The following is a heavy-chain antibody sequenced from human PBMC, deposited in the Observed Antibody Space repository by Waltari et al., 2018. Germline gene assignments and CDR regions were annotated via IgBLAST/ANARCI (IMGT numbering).Heavy chain of an antibody. D-gene: IGHD3-10*01. Sequence: QVQLVESGGDLVKPGGSLRLSCVVSGFTFGNYYMTWVRRAPGKGPEWVQYISNSGADKSSADSVKGRFTISRDNAKNSLYLQMDNLAVDDTAVYYCARSFHWGQGTLVTVSS. CDR1: GFTFGNYY. J-gene: IGHJ4*02. CDR2: ISNSGADK. V-gene: IGHV3-11*04. CDR3: ARSFH.